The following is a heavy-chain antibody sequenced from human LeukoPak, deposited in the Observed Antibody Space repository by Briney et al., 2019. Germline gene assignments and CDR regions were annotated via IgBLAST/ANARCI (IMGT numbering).Heavy chain of an antibody. CDR3: TGYYYGSGSYADFDY. V-gene: IGHV3-73*01. J-gene: IGHJ4*02. D-gene: IGHD3-10*01. CDR1: GFTFSGSA. CDR2: IRSTANAYAT. Sequence: GGSLRLSCAASGFTFSGSALHWVRQASGKGLEWVGRIRSTANAYATAYAASVQCRFTISRDDSKNTAYLQMDSLKTEDTAVYYCTGYYYGSGSYADFDYWGQGTLVTVSS.